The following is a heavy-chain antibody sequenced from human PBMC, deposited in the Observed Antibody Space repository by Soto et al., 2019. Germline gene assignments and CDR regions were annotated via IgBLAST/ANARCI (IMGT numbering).Heavy chain of an antibody. D-gene: IGHD3-22*01. V-gene: IGHV3-23*01. CDR3: AKGSRYHYDSSGCCLLDY. J-gene: IGHJ4*02. Sequence: EVQLLESGGGLVQPGGSLRLSCAASGFTFSSYAMSWVRQAPGKGLEWVSAISGSGGSTYYADSVKGRFTISRDNSKNTLYLQMNTLRTEDTAVYYCAKGSRYHYDSSGCCLLDYWGQGTLVTVSS. CDR2: ISGSGGST. CDR1: GFTFSSYA.